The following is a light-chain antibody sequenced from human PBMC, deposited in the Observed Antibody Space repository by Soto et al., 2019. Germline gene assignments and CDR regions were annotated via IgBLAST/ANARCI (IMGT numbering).Light chain of an antibody. CDR1: QTVGNNY. CDR3: QQYDTSPRT. J-gene: IGKJ1*01. Sequence: DIVLTQSPGTLSLSPGERATLSCRASQTVGNNYLDWYQQKPGQAPRLLIYGASSRATVIPDRFSGSGSGTDFTLTISSLEPEDFAVYYCQQYDTSPRTFGQGTKVEIK. V-gene: IGKV3-20*01. CDR2: GAS.